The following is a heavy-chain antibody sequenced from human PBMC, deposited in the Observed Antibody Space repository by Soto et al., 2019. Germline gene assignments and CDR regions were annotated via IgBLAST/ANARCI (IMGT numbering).Heavy chain of an antibody. CDR2: ISYTGRT. V-gene: IGHV4-61*03. CDR3: AREWGLLPYYVMNV. J-gene: IGHJ6*02. CDR1: GDSVTSGSYY. D-gene: IGHD7-27*01. Sequence: SETLSLTCIVSGDSVTSGSYYWTWLRQPPGKGLEWIGYISYTGRTKYNPSLQSRITISVDTSKNDFSLNLSSVTAADTAVYFCAREWGLLPYYVMNVWGHGTAVTVSS.